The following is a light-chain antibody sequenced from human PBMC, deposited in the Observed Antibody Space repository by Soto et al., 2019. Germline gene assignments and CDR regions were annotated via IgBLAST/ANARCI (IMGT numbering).Light chain of an antibody. CDR3: SSFTTSYFYV. J-gene: IGLJ1*01. Sequence: QSALTQPASVSGSPGQSITISCTGSGSNIGAYNYVSWYQQHPGKAPKLLIHGVTRRPSGVSSRLSASKSAYTASLTISRLQAEDEANYYCSSFTTSYFYVFGPGTKVTVL. V-gene: IGLV2-14*01. CDR1: GSNIGAYNY. CDR2: GVT.